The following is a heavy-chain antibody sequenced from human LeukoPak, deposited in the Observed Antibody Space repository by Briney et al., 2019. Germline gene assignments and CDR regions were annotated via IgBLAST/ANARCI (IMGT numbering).Heavy chain of an antibody. J-gene: IGHJ4*02. CDR3: ARRYCSSTTCTLDY. D-gene: IGHD2-2*01. V-gene: IGHV3-23*01. CDR1: GFTFSSYD. Sequence: PGESLRLSCAASGFTFSSYDVSWVRQAPGKGLEWVSAITGSGSNTYHADSVKGRFTISRDNAKNSLYLQMNSLRAEDTAVYYCARRYCSSTTCTLDYWGQGTLVTVSS. CDR2: ITGSGSNT.